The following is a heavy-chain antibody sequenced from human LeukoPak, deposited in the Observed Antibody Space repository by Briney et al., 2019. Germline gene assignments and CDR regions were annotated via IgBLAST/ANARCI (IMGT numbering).Heavy chain of an antibody. CDR3: ARDVVCSGGSCYSGPV. V-gene: IGHV3-30-3*01. D-gene: IGHD2-15*01. J-gene: IGHJ6*02. Sequence: GRSLRLSCAASGFTFSSYAMHWVRQAPGKGLEWVAVISYDGSNKYYADSVKGRFTISRDNSKNTLYLQMNSLRAEGTAVYYCARDVVCSGGSCYSGPVWGQGTTVTVSS. CDR2: ISYDGSNK. CDR1: GFTFSSYA.